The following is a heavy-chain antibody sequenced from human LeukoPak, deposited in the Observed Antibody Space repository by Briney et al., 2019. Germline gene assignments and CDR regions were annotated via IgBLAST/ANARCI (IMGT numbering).Heavy chain of an antibody. Sequence: PSETLSLTCTVSGGSISSYCWSWIRQPPGKGLEWIANIYYSGSTNYNPSLKSRVTISVDTSKNQFSLKLSSVTAADTAVYYCARTGSDWYPLNNWGQGTLVTVSS. J-gene: IGHJ4*02. D-gene: IGHD6-19*01. V-gene: IGHV4-59*01. CDR2: IYYSGST. CDR1: GGSISSYC. CDR3: ARTGSDWYPLNN.